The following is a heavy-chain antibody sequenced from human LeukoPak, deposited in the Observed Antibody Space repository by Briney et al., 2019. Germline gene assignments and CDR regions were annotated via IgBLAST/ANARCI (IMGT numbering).Heavy chain of an antibody. V-gene: IGHV4-39*07. CDR2: IYYSGST. D-gene: IGHD3-10*01. Sequence: SETLFLTCTVSGGSISSSSYYWGWIRQPPGKGLEWIGSIYYSGSTYYNPSLKSRVTISVDTSKNQFSLKLSSVTAADTAVYYCARDRYYYGSGSWFDYWGQGTLVTVSS. CDR1: GGSISSSSYY. J-gene: IGHJ4*02. CDR3: ARDRYYYGSGSWFDY.